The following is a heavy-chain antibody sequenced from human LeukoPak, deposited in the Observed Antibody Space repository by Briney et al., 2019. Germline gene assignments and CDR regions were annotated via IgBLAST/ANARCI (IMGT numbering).Heavy chain of an antibody. CDR1: GGSISSGDYY. D-gene: IGHD3-9*01. CDR2: IYYSGST. V-gene: IGHV4-30-4*01. CDR3: ARLYYDILTGSPNWFDP. J-gene: IGHJ5*02. Sequence: PSENLSLTCTVSGGSISSGDYYWSWIRQPPGKGLEWIGYIYYSGSTYYNPSLKSRVTISVDTSKNQFSLKLSSVTAADTAVYYCARLYYDILTGSPNWFDPWGQGTLVTVSS.